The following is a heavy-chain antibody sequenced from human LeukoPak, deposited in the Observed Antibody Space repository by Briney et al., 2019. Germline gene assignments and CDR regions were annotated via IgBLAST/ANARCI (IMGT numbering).Heavy chain of an antibody. V-gene: IGHV3-7*01. Sequence: GGSLRLSCAASGFTFSSYWMSWVRQAPGKGLEWVANINQEGSEKYYVDSVKGRFTISRDNAKNSLYLQMNSLRAEDTAVYYCARGAPGIAAAGYYYYYYMDVWGKGTTVTVSS. CDR3: ARGAPGIAAAGYYYYYYMDV. CDR1: GFTFSSYW. CDR2: INQEGSEK. D-gene: IGHD6-13*01. J-gene: IGHJ6*03.